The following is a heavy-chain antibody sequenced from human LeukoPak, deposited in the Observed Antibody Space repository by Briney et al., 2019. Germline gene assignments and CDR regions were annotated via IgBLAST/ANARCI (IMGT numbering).Heavy chain of an antibody. D-gene: IGHD6-13*01. CDR3: ARPGGIAAAAPTY. Sequence: SETLSLTCTVSGGSISSSSYYWGWIRQPPGKGLEWIGSIYYTGTTYFNPSLKSRVTISADTSKKQFSLNPSPVTAADTAVYYCARPGGIAAAAPTYWGQGTLVTVSS. CDR1: GGSISSSSYY. CDR2: IYYTGTT. V-gene: IGHV4-39*01. J-gene: IGHJ4*02.